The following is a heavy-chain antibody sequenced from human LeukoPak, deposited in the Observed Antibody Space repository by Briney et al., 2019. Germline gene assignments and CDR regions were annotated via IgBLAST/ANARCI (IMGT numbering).Heavy chain of an antibody. CDR1: GASIRNSTFY. D-gene: IGHD3-22*01. V-gene: IGHV4-39*07. CDR2: VYYGGNT. J-gene: IGHJ6*03. CDR3: ARSTIVVVITTDYYYMDV. Sequence: SETLSLTCTVSGASIRNSTFYWAWIRQSPGRGLEWIGTVYYGGNTYYNPSLKSRVTISADTSKDQFSLKLTSVTAADTAVYYCARSTIVVVITTDYYYMDVWGKGTTVTVSS.